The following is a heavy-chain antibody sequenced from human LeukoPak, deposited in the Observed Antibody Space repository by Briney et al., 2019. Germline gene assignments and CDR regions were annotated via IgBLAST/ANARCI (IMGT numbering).Heavy chain of an antibody. D-gene: IGHD1-1*01. Sequence: ASVKVSCKASGYTFTSYGISWVRQAPGQGLEWMGWISAYNGNTNYAQKLQGRVTMTTDTSTSTAYMELRSLRSDDTAVYYCARGRRGRQLERRHYYYYYMDVWGKGTTVTVSS. V-gene: IGHV1-18*01. CDR2: ISAYNGNT. J-gene: IGHJ6*03. CDR3: ARGRRGRQLERRHYYYYYMDV. CDR1: GYTFTSYG.